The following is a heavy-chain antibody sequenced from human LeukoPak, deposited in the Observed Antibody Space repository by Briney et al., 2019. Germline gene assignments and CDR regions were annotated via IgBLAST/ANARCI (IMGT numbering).Heavy chain of an antibody. CDR2: ISSNGGST. Sequence: VGSLRLSRSASGFSFSSYGMHWVRQAPGKGLEHVSAISSNGGSTYYADSVKGRVTISRDNSKDTVYLQMSSLRTEDTAVYYCVKAHSSSWYYFEYWGQGTLVTVTS. CDR1: GFSFSSYG. D-gene: IGHD6-13*01. J-gene: IGHJ4*02. V-gene: IGHV3-64D*06. CDR3: VKAHSSSWYYFEY.